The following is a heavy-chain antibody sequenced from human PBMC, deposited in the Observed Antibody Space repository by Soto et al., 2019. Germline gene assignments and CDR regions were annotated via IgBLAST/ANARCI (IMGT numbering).Heavy chain of an antibody. CDR2: MNPNSGNT. Sequence: ASVKVSCKASGYTFTSYDINWVRQATGQGLEWMGWMNPNSGNTGYAQKFQGRVTMTRNTSISTAYMELSSLRSEDTAVYYCARAQVATIQLYFYYGMDVWGQGTTVTVS. J-gene: IGHJ6*02. V-gene: IGHV1-8*01. D-gene: IGHD5-12*01. CDR3: ARAQVATIQLYFYYGMDV. CDR1: GYTFTSYD.